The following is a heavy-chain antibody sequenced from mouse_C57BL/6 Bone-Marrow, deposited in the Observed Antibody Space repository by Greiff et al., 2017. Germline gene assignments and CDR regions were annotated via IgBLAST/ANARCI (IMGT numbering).Heavy chain of an antibody. CDR2: IRLKSDNYAT. Sequence: EVKVEESGGGLVQPGGSMKLSCVASGFTFSNYWMNWVRQSPEKGLEWVAQIRLKSDNYATHYAESVKGRFTISRADSKSSVYLQMNNLRAEDTGIYYCTALPPNYYAMDYWGQGTSVTVSS. CDR1: GFTFSNYW. CDR3: TALPPNYYAMDY. V-gene: IGHV6-3*01. J-gene: IGHJ4*01. D-gene: IGHD2-10*01.